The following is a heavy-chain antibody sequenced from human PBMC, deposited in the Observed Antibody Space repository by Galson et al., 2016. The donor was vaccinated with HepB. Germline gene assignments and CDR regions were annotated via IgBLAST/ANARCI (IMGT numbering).Heavy chain of an antibody. CDR1: GFSFSSYS. J-gene: IGHJ4*02. Sequence: SLRLSCAASGFSFSSYSMNWVRQAPGKGLEWVSYISSSSSTIYYADSVKGRFTISRDNSKNTLYLQMNSLRAEDTAVYYCAKGLYGDYSYFDDWGQGTLVTVSS. V-gene: IGHV3-48*01. D-gene: IGHD4-17*01. CDR3: AKGLYGDYSYFDD. CDR2: ISSSSSTI.